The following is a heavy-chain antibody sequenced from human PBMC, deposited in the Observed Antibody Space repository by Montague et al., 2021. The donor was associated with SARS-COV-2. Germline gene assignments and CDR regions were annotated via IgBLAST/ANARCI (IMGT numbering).Heavy chain of an antibody. CDR1: GSSMSSGDSY. J-gene: IGHJ1*01. CDR3: ARIGYESVGYYYIYPD. CDR2: ISYSGIT. Sequence: SETLSLTCTVSGSSMSSGDSYLTCIPQPPAKGLEWLGYISYSGITKYSPSLKSRVAISVDTSKNQFSLKVISAIAADTAVYYCARIGYESVGYYYIYPDWGQGTLVTVS. V-gene: IGHV4-61*08. D-gene: IGHD3-22*01.